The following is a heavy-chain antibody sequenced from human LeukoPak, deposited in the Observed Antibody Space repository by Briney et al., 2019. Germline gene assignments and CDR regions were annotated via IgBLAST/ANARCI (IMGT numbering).Heavy chain of an antibody. D-gene: IGHD3-16*01. CDR1: GGSFSGYY. CDR2: INHSGST. Sequence: PSGALSLTCAVYGGSFSGYYWSWIRQPPGKGLEWIGEINHSGSTNYNPSLKSRVTISVDTSKNQFSLKLSSVTAADTAVYYCARGAASLRAFDYWGQGTLVTVSS. CDR3: ARGAASLRAFDY. J-gene: IGHJ4*02. V-gene: IGHV4-34*01.